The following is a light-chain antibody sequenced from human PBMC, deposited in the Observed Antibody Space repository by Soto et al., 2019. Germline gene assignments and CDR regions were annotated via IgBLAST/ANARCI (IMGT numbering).Light chain of an antibody. CDR2: GYY. V-gene: IGLV1-40*01. Sequence: QSVLTQPPSASGTPGQRVTISCSGSSSNIGSNYVYWYRLFPGGAPTLLISGYYHRPSGVPDRVSGSKSGTSASLAISDLQAEDEADYYCQSYDSGLIGLIFGTGTKLTVL. J-gene: IGLJ1*01. CDR1: SSNIGSNY. CDR3: QSYDSGLIGLI.